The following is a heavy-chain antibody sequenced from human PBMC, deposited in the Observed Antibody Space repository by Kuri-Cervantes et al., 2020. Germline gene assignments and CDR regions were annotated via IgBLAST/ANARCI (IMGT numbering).Heavy chain of an antibody. CDR2: ISSSGSTI. V-gene: IGHV3-11*01. D-gene: IGHD3-3*01. J-gene: IGHJ4*02. Sequence: GGSLKISCAASGFTFSDYYMGWIRQAPGKGLEWVSYISSSGSTIYYADSVKGRFTISRDNAKNSLYLQMNSLRAEDTAVYYCASRRFRFLEWLFDYWGQGTLVTVSS. CDR1: GFTFSDYY. CDR3: ASRRFRFLEWLFDY.